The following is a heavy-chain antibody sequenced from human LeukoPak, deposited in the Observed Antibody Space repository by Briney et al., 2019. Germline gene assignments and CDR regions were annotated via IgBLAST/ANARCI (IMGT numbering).Heavy chain of an antibody. Sequence: PSETLSLTCTVSGGSISSSSYYWGWIRQPPGKGLEWIGSIYYSGSTYYNPSLKSRVTISVDTSKNQFSLKLSSVTAADTAVYYCARQGLPKHGSIAARPIFFDYWGQGTLVTVSS. V-gene: IGHV4-39*01. J-gene: IGHJ4*02. D-gene: IGHD6-6*01. CDR3: ARQGLPKHGSIAARPIFFDY. CDR1: GGSISSSSYY. CDR2: IYYSGST.